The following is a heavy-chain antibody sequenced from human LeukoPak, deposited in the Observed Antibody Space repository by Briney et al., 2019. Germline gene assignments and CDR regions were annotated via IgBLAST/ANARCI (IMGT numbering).Heavy chain of an antibody. CDR3: VRHRHNYGQPADFDF. J-gene: IGHJ4*02. CDR2: IYYSGST. CDR1: GGSVSSSEYY. Sequence: SETLSLTCIVSGGSVSSSEYYWGWIRQPPGKGLEWIGSIYYSGSTYYNPSLKSRVTISVDTSKSQFSLNLSSVTAAGTAVYYCVRHRHNYGQPADFDFWGQGTLVTVSS. D-gene: IGHD5-18*01. V-gene: IGHV4-39*01.